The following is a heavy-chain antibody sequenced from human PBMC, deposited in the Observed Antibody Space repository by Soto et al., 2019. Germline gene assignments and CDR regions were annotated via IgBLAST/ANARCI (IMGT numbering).Heavy chain of an antibody. D-gene: IGHD6-6*01. J-gene: IGHJ4*02. Sequence: QVQLQESGPGLVKPSETLSLTCTVSGGSISSYYWSWIRQPPGKGLEWIGYIYYSGSTNYNPSLKSRVTISVDTSKNQFSLKLSSVTAADTAVYYCARGLAAPHGNPFDYWGQGTLVTVSS. CDR1: GGSISSYY. CDR2: IYYSGST. CDR3: ARGLAAPHGNPFDY. V-gene: IGHV4-59*08.